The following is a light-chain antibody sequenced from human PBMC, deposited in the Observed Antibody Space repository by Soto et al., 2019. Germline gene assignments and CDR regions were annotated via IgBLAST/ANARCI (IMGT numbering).Light chain of an antibody. CDR1: SSDVGSYNL. V-gene: IGLV2-23*02. J-gene: IGLJ1*01. CDR2: EVS. Sequence: QSALTQAASVSGSPGQSITISCTGTSSDVGSYNLVSWYQQHPGKAPKLMIYEVSKRPSGVSNRFSGSKSGNTASLTISGLQAEDEADYYCCSYAGSSTPLIFGTGTKRTVL. CDR3: CSYAGSSTPLI.